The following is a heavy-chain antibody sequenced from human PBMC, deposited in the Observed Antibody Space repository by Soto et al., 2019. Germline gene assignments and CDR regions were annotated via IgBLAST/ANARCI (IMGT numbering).Heavy chain of an antibody. CDR3: ARVIITIFGVVIPPGY. V-gene: IGHV1-18*04. D-gene: IGHD3-3*01. Sequence: GASVKISCKASGYTLTSYGISWVRQAPGQGLEWMGWISAYNGNTNYAQKLQGRVTMTTDTSTSTAYMELRSLRSDDTAVYYCARVIITIFGVVIPPGYWGQGTLVTVSS. CDR2: ISAYNGNT. J-gene: IGHJ4*02. CDR1: GYTLTSYG.